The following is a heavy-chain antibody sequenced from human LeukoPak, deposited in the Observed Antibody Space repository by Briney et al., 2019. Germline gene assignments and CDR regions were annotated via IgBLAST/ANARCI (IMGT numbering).Heavy chain of an antibody. J-gene: IGHJ1*01. V-gene: IGHV4-38-2*02. CDR3: ARSVGATEYFQH. CDR1: GYSISSGYY. D-gene: IGHD1-26*01. Sequence: SETLSLTCTVSGYSISSGYYWGWIRQPPRKGVEWIVSMYHSGSTYYNPSLKSRVTISVDTSKNQFSLKLSSVTAADTAVYYCARSVGATEYFQHWGQGALVTVSS. CDR2: MYHSGST.